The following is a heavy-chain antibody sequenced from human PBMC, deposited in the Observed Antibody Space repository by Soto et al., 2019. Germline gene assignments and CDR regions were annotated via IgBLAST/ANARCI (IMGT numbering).Heavy chain of an antibody. D-gene: IGHD6-19*01. Sequence: GSLRLSCTTSGFSFNVYSMNWVRQVPGKGLEWVSGISGSGDSTYYADSVKGRFTISRDNSKNTLYLQMNSLRAEDTAVYYCAKGVPGIAVAGTGYFQHWGQGTLVPVSS. CDR3: AKGVPGIAVAGTGYFQH. CDR2: ISGSGDST. CDR1: GFSFNVYS. J-gene: IGHJ1*01. V-gene: IGHV3-23*01.